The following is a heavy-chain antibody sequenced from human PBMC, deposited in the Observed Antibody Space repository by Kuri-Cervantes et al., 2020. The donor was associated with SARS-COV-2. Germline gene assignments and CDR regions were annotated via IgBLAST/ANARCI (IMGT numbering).Heavy chain of an antibody. J-gene: IGHJ6*02. CDR1: GFTFSDYS. V-gene: IGHV3-48*01. Sequence: GGSLRLSCAASGFTFSDYSMNWVRQAPGKGLEWVSYIGSSSSIIYYADSMKGRFTISRDNAKNSLSLQMNSLRAEDTAVYYCARERYYSGHYGMDVWGQETTVTVSS. CDR2: IGSSSSII. D-gene: IGHD3-10*01. CDR3: ARERYYSGHYGMDV.